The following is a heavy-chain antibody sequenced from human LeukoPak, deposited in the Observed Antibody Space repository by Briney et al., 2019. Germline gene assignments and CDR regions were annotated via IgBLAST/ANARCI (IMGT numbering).Heavy chain of an antibody. CDR1: GITFINYS. Sequence: GGSLRLSCAASGITFINYSMTWVRQAPGKGLEWVSAITGSGTFTDYADSVRGRFTISRDNSKNTLYLQMNSLRAEDTAIYYCAKRSAESSGYFDSWAREPWSPSPQ. CDR2: ITGSGTFT. CDR3: AKRSAESSGYFDS. J-gene: IGHJ4*02. V-gene: IGHV3-23*01. D-gene: IGHD6-19*01.